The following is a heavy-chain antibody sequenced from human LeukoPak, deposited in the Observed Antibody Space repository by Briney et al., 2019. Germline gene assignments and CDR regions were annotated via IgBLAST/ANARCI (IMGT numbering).Heavy chain of an antibody. CDR1: GFTFSSYA. D-gene: IGHD3-10*01. CDR2: ISGSGGST. V-gene: IGHV3-23*01. J-gene: IGHJ4*02. Sequence: GGSLRLSCAASGFTFSSYAMSWVRQAPGKGLDWVSAISGSGGSTYYADSVKGRFTISRDNSKNTLYLQMNSLRAEDTAVYYCAPMVRGSYYFDYWGQGTLVTVSS. CDR3: APMVRGSYYFDY.